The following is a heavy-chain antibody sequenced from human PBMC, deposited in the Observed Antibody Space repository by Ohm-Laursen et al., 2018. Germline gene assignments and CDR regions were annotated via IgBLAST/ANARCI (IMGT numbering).Heavy chain of an antibody. V-gene: IGHV3-30*18. CDR1: GFTFTNAW. D-gene: IGHD6-6*01. CDR2: ISYDGSNE. CDR3: AKGLIAARLTPIDY. J-gene: IGHJ4*02. Sequence: SLRLSCAASGFTFTNAWMSWVRQVPGKGPEWLSFISYDGSNEYYADSVKGRFTISRDNSKNTLYLQMNSLRAEDTAVYYCAKGLIAARLTPIDYWGQGTLVTVSS.